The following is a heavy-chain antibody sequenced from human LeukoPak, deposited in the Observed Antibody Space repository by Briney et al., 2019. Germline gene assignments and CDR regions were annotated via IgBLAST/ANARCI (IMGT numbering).Heavy chain of an antibody. D-gene: IGHD6-19*01. CDR3: ARGPRYSSGRGGMDV. V-gene: IGHV3-21*01. CDR2: ISSSSSYK. J-gene: IGHJ6*02. Sequence: GGSLRLSCAASGFTFTNYWMSWVRQAPGKGLEWVSSISSSSSYKYYADSVKGRFTISRDNAKNSLYLQMNSLRAEDTAVYYCARGPRYSSGRGGMDVWGQGTTVTVSS. CDR1: GFTFTNYW.